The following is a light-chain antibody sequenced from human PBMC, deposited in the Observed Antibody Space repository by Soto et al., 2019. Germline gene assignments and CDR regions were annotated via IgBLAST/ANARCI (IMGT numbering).Light chain of an antibody. Sequence: QSALTQPASVSGSPGQSITISCTGTSSDVGGYNYVSWYQQHPGKAPKLMIYDVSNRPSGVSNRFSGSKSGNTASLTISELQAEDEADYYCSSYTSSSTSPYVFGTGTKVTVL. V-gene: IGLV2-14*01. CDR3: SSYTSSSTSPYV. CDR2: DVS. CDR1: SSDVGGYNY. J-gene: IGLJ1*01.